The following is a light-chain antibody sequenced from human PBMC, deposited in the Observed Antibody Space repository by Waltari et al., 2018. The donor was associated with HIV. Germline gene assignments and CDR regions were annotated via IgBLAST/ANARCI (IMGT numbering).Light chain of an antibody. V-gene: IGLV2-11*01. CDR3: CSYAGTYTWV. Sequence: QSALTQPRSVSGSSGQSVTMSCTGGSSDVGRYDSVSWYQQHPGKAPKLMIYDASSRPSGVPDRFSGSKSGNTAPLTISVLQAEDEADYYCCSYAGTYTWVFGGGTKLTVL. CDR2: DAS. CDR1: SSDVGRYDS. J-gene: IGLJ3*02.